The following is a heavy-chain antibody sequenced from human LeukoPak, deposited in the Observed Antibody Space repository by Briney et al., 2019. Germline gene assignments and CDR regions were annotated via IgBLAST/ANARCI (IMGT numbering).Heavy chain of an antibody. CDR2: IYYSGST. CDR3: ARTPYSSGSYWDY. V-gene: IGHV4-59*01. J-gene: IGHJ4*02. D-gene: IGHD6-19*01. Sequence: SETLSLTCTVSGGSISSYYWSWIRQPPGKGLEWIGYIYYSGSTNYNPSLKSRVTISVDTSKNQFSLKLSSVTAADTAVYYCARTPYSSGSYWDYWGQGTLVTVSS. CDR1: GGSISSYY.